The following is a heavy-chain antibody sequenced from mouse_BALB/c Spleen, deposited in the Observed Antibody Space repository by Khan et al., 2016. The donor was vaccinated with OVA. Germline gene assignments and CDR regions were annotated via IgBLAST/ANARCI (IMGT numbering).Heavy chain of an antibody. D-gene: IGHD2-10*01. Sequence: KQSPGKGLKWMGWINTYTGEPPYADDFKGRFAFSLETSASTAYLQINNLKNEDTATYFCARPPYFSYVMVYWGQGTSVTVSS. CDR3: ARPPYFSYVMVY. J-gene: IGHJ4*01. CDR2: INTYTGEP. V-gene: IGHV9-3-1*01.